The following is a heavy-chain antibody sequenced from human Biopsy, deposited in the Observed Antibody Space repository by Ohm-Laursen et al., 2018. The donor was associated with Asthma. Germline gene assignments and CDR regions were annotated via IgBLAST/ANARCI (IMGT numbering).Heavy chain of an antibody. Sequence: ASVKVSCKTSGYTFNSAGITWVRQAPGQGLEWMGWISVYNSNTKVAQKLQDRVTMTTDTSTSTAYMELRSLRSDDTAVYFCARAVDYSHYYGIDVWGQGTTVTVS. V-gene: IGHV1-18*01. CDR1: GYTFNSAG. CDR3: ARAVDYSHYYGIDV. CDR2: ISVYNSNT. J-gene: IGHJ6*02. D-gene: IGHD3-10*01.